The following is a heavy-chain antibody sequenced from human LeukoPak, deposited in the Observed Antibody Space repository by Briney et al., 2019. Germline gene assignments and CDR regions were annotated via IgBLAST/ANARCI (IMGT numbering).Heavy chain of an antibody. V-gene: IGHV3-7*01. CDR1: GFTFSTYW. D-gene: IGHD3-10*01. CDR2: IKGDGSEK. J-gene: IGHJ4*02. Sequence: GGSLRLSCAASGFTFSTYWMAWVRQAPGKGLEWVANIKGDGSEKYHGDSVTGRFTISRDNAKNSLYLQMNSLRAEDTAVYYCARDPDSWYYYGSGSYYGNWGQGTLVTVSS. CDR3: ARDPDSWYYYGSGSYYGN.